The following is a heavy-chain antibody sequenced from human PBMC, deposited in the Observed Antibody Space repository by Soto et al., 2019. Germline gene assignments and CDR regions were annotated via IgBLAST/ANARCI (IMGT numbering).Heavy chain of an antibody. V-gene: IGHV1-18*01. CDR1: GYTFTSYG. Sequence: ASVKVSCKASGYTFTSYGISWVRQAPGQGLEWMGWISAYNGNTNYAQKLQGRVTMTTDTSTSTAYMELRSLRSDDTAVYYCARDQGAAASTPYYYYYMDVWGKGTTVTVSS. CDR2: ISAYNGNT. J-gene: IGHJ6*03. D-gene: IGHD2-2*01. CDR3: ARDQGAAASTPYYYYYMDV.